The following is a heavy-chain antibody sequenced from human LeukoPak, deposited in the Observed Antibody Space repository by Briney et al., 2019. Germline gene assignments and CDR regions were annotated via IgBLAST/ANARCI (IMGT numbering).Heavy chain of an antibody. CDR2: ISGSGGST. V-gene: IGHV3-23*01. J-gene: IGHJ4*02. CDR1: GFTFSSYA. Sequence: PGGSLRLSCAASGFTFSSYAMSWVRQAPGKGLEWVSAISGSGGSTYYADSVKGRFTISRDNSKNTLYLQMNSLRAEDTAVYYCANARRDCYDSSGYSVFDYWGQGTLVTVSS. CDR3: ANARRDCYDSSGYSVFDY. D-gene: IGHD3-22*01.